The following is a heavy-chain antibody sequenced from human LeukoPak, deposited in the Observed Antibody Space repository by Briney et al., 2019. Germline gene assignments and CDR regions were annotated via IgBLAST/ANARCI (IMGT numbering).Heavy chain of an antibody. CDR1: GFTFSSHR. V-gene: IGHV3-7*01. D-gene: IGHD5-18*01. J-gene: IGHJ4*02. CDR3: ARDLSGVTGYTYGRGIDY. CDR2: IKKDGSEK. Sequence: GGSLRLSCAASGFTFSSHRMSWVRQAPGKGLEWVANIKKDGSEKYYVDSVKGRFTISRDNAKTSLYLQMNSLRAEDTAVYYCARDLSGVTGYTYGRGIDYWGQGTLVTVSS.